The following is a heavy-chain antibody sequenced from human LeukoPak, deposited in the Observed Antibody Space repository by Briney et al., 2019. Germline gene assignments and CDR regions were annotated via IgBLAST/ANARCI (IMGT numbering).Heavy chain of an antibody. CDR1: GGSFSGYY. V-gene: IGHV4-34*01. CDR3: ARGPNYYDSSGYYYVPEDY. Sequence: SETLSLTCAVYGGSFSGYYWSWIRQPPGKGLEWIGEINHSGSTNYNPSLKSRVTISVDTSKNQFSLKLSSVTAADTTVYYCARGPNYYDSSGYYYVPEDYWGQGTLVTVSS. J-gene: IGHJ4*02. D-gene: IGHD3-22*01. CDR2: INHSGST.